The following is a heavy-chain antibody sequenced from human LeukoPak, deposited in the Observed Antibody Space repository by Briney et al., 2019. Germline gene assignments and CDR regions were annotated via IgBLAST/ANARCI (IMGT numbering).Heavy chain of an antibody. J-gene: IGHJ6*02. Sequence: GASVKVSCKASVYTFTSYDINWVRQATGQGLEWMGWMNPNSGNTGYAQKFQGRVTMTRNTSISTAYMELSSLRSEDTAVYYCARVYSSSWYYYYGMDVWGQGTTVTVSS. V-gene: IGHV1-8*01. CDR2: MNPNSGNT. D-gene: IGHD6-13*01. CDR3: ARVYSSSWYYYYGMDV. CDR1: VYTFTSYD.